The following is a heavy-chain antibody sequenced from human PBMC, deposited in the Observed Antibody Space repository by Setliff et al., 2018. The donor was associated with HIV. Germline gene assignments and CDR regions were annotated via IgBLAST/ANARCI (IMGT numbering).Heavy chain of an antibody. CDR1: GYNFVNYE. D-gene: IGHD3-22*01. CDR3: AREDHYDRFLDH. CDR2: MNPDSGNT. J-gene: IGHJ5*02. V-gene: IGHV1-8*02. Sequence: GASVKVSCKASGYNFVNYEINWVRQATGQGLEWMGWMNPDSGNTDYAQKFQGRVAMTRDTSISTAYMDLTRLRSDDTAVYYCAREDHYDRFLDHWGQGALVTVSS.